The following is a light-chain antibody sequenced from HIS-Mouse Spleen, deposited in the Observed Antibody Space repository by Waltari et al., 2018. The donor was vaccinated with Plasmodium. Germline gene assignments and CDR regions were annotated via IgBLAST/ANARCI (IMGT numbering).Light chain of an antibody. J-gene: IGKJ5*01. CDR2: DAS. Sequence: AIQLTQSPSSLSASVGDSVTITCRARPGISSALAWYQQKPGKAPKLLIYDASSLESGVPSRFSGRGSGTDFTLTISSLQPEDVATYYCQQFNNYPSITFGQGTRLEIK. CDR3: QQFNNYPSIT. CDR1: PGISSA. V-gene: IGKV1D-13*01.